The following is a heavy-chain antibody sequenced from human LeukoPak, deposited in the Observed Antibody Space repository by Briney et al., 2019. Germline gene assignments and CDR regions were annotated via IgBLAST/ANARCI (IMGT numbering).Heavy chain of an antibody. D-gene: IGHD6-6*01. CDR1: GFTFSSYW. CDR3: ARLYSSSPYYYYGMDV. Sequence: GGSLRLSCAASGFTFSSYWMHWVRHAPGKGLVWVSRINSDGSSTSYADSVKGRFTISRDNAKNTLYLQMNSLRAEDTAVYYCARLYSSSPYYYYGMDVWGQGTTVTVSS. V-gene: IGHV3-74*01. J-gene: IGHJ6*02. CDR2: INSDGSST.